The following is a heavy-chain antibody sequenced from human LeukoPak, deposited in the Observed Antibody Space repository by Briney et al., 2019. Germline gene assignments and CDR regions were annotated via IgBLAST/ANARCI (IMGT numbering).Heavy chain of an antibody. CDR1: GGSISSGDYY. Sequence: PSGTLSLTCTVSGGSISSGDYYWSWIRQPPGKGLEWIGYIYYSGSTYYNPSLKSRVTISVDTSKNQFSLKLSSVTAADTAVYYCARQQGYDILTGYYFDYWGQGTLVTVSS. CDR2: IYYSGST. D-gene: IGHD3-9*01. V-gene: IGHV4-30-4*01. CDR3: ARQQGYDILTGYYFDY. J-gene: IGHJ4*02.